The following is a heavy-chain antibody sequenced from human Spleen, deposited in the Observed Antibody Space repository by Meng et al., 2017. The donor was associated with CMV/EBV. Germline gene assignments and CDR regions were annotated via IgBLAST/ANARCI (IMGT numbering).Heavy chain of an antibody. D-gene: IGHD6-13*01. CDR2: IYYSGRT. CDR1: GGLINSSSYY. V-gene: IGHV4-39*01. Sequence: QLQLQGSGTGMVKPSETLSLPCSGSGGLINSSSYYWGWIRQPPGKGLEWIGSIYYSGRTYYNTSLKSRATISVDTSKNQFSLKLSSVTAADTAVYYCARPIAAAGWFDPWGQGTLVTVSS. CDR3: ARPIAAAGWFDP. J-gene: IGHJ5*02.